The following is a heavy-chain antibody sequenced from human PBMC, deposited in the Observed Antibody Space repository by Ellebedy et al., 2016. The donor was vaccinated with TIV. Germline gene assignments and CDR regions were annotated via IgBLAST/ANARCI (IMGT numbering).Heavy chain of an antibody. J-gene: IGHJ4*02. V-gene: IGHV3-30*01. CDR3: AKSMVRGVIIPYYFDY. CDR1: GFTFSSYA. D-gene: IGHD3-10*01. Sequence: GESLKISCAPSGFTFSSYAMHWVRQAPGKGLEWVAVISYDGSNKYYADSVKGRFTISRDNSKNTLYLQLNSLRAEDTAVYYCAKSMVRGVIIPYYFDYWGQGTLVTVSS. CDR2: ISYDGSNK.